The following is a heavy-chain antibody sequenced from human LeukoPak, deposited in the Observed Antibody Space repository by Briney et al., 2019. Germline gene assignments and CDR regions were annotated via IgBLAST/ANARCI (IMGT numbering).Heavy chain of an antibody. CDR2: IYYSGST. CDR3: ARHPPLRWYPPPHDVWYFQH. V-gene: IGHV4-39*01. J-gene: IGHJ1*01. CDR1: GGSISSSSYY. Sequence: SETLSLTCTVSGGSISSSSYYWGWIRQPPGKGLEWIGSIYYSGSTYYNPSLKSRVTISVATSKNQFSLKLSSVTAADTAVYYCARHPPLRWYPPPHDVWYFQHWGQGTLVTVSS. D-gene: IGHD4-23*01.